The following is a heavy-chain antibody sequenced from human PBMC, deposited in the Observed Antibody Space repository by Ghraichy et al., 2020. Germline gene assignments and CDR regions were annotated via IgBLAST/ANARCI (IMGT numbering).Heavy chain of an antibody. CDR2: IYYSGST. J-gene: IGHJ6*02. V-gene: IGHV4-59*01. CDR1: GGSISSKY. CDR3: ARTPARAYCSGGSCYPYYYYAMDF. D-gene: IGHD2-15*01. Sequence: SETLSLTCTVSGGSISSKYWSWIRQPPGKGLEWIGYIYYSGSTNYNPSLKSRVTISVDTSKNQFSLKLSSVTAADTAVYYCARTPARAYCSGGSCYPYYYYAMDFWCQGTTVTVSS.